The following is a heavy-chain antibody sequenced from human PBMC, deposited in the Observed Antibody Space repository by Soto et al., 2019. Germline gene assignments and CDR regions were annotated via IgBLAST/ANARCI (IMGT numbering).Heavy chain of an antibody. CDR2: IYSGGVT. D-gene: IGHD4-17*01. Sequence: EVQLVESGGGLVQPGGSLRLSCAASGFTVSNNYMCWVRQAPGKGLEWVSLIYSGGVTHYADSVRGRFTISRDNSRNTLYLQMNSLRADDTAVYYCAKRGTTVTTSLWYWGQATLVTVSS. V-gene: IGHV3-66*01. J-gene: IGHJ4*02. CDR1: GFTVSNNY. CDR3: AKRGTTVTTSLWY.